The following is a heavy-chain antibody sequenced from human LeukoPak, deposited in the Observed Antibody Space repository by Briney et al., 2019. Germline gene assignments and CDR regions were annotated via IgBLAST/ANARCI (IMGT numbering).Heavy chain of an antibody. Sequence: GGSLRLSCAASGFTVSSNYMSWVRQAPGKGLEWVSFIYSGGNTYYADSVKGRFTISRDNSKNTLYLQINSLRAEHTAVYYCAKILRPFDAFDIWGQGTMVTVSS. V-gene: IGHV3-66*01. CDR1: GFTVSSNY. D-gene: IGHD3-16*01. J-gene: IGHJ3*02. CDR2: IYSGGNT. CDR3: AKILRPFDAFDI.